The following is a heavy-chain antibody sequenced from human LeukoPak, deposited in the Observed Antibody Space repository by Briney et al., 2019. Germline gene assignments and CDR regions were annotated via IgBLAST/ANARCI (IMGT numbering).Heavy chain of an antibody. CDR1: GVTFSSYS. Sequence: GGSLRLSCAASGVTFSSYSMNWVRQAPGKGLEWISYISSSSSTIYYADSVKGRFTISRDNAKNSLYLQMNSLRAEDTAVYYCASLYGDYGNDYWDQGTLVTVSS. CDR2: ISSSSSTI. CDR3: ASLYGDYGNDY. V-gene: IGHV3-48*04. J-gene: IGHJ4*02. D-gene: IGHD4-17*01.